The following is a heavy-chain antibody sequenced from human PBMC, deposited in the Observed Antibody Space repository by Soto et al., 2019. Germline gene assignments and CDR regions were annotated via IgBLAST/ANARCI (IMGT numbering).Heavy chain of an antibody. D-gene: IGHD5-18*01. CDR1: GFTFSSYG. CDR3: AKDRGGGTIQLWLKRYYYYGMDV. J-gene: IGHJ6*02. Sequence: GSLRLSCAASGFTFSSYGMHWVRQAPGKGLEWVAVISYDGSNKYYADSVKGRFTISRDNSKNTLYLQMNSLRAEDTAVYYCAKDRGGGTIQLWLKRYYYYGMDVWGQGTTVTVSS. CDR2: ISYDGSNK. V-gene: IGHV3-30*18.